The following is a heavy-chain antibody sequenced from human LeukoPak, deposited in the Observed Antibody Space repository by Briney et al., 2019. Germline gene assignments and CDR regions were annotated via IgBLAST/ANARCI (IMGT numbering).Heavy chain of an antibody. CDR2: IGGTGGFIT. Sequence: GGSLRLSCAASGFTFSSHGMNWVRQAPGKGLEWVSGIGGTGGFITYYAESVKGRSTVSRDNSKNKLYLQMNSLRADDTAVYYCVRVAGWHWFDPWGQGALVTVSS. CDR3: VRVAGWHWFDP. J-gene: IGHJ5*02. D-gene: IGHD6-19*01. V-gene: IGHV3-23*01. CDR1: GFTFSSHG.